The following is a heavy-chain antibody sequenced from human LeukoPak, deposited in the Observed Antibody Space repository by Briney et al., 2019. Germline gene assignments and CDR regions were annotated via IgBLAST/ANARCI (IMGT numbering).Heavy chain of an antibody. J-gene: IGHJ6*03. CDR1: GGTFSSYA. CDR2: IIPIFGTA. V-gene: IGHV1-69*05. CDR3: ARVSTPFWSGYGKRYYYYYMDV. Sequence: ASVKVSCKASGGTFSSYAISWVRQAPGQGLEWMGGIIPIFGTANYAQKFQGRVTITTDESTSTAYMELNSLRSEDTAVYYCARVSTPFWSGYGKRYYYYYMDVWGKGTTVTVS. D-gene: IGHD3-3*01.